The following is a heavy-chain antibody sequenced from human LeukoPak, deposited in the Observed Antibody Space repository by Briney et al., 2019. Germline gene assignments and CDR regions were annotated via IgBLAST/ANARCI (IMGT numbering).Heavy chain of an antibody. D-gene: IGHD2-8*02. V-gene: IGHV3-23*01. J-gene: IGHJ5*02. CDR1: GFTFNSCD. CDR2: ISGSGGST. CDR3: AKDPNTVYSWGFDP. Sequence: GGSLRLSCVASGFTFNSCDMSWVRQAPGRGLEWVSGISGSGGSTYYSASVKGRFTISRDNSKNTLYLQMNSLRAEDTAVYYCAKDPNTVYSWGFDPWGQGTLVTVSS.